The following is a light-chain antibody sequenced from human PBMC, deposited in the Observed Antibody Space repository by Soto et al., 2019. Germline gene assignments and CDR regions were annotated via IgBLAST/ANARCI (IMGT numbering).Light chain of an antibody. J-gene: IGKJ1*01. CDR3: QQYNNWPPWT. CDR1: QNVLSN. CDR2: GAS. Sequence: ETVMTQSPATLSVSPGETATLFCRASQNVLSNLAWYQQKPGQAPRLLVHGASNRATGIPARFSGRGSGTEFTLILSNLQAEDVAVYYCQQYNNWPPWTFGQGTKVAIK. V-gene: IGKV3-15*01.